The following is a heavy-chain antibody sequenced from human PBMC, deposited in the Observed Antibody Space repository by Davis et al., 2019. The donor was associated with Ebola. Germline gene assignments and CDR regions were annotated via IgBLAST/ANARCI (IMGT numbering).Heavy chain of an antibody. CDR1: GYTFTSYA. V-gene: IGHV1-3*01. CDR3: ARDRVDYGSGSYSSY. Sequence: AASVKVSCKASGYTFTSYAMHWVRQAPGQRLEWMGWINAGNGNTKYSQKFQGRVTITADKSTSTAYMELSSLRSEDTAVYYCARDRVDYGSGSYSSYWGQGTLVTVSS. D-gene: IGHD3-10*01. J-gene: IGHJ4*02. CDR2: INAGNGNT.